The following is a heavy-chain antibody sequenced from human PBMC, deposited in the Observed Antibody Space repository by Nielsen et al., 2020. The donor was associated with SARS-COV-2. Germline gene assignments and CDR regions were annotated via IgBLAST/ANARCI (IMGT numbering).Heavy chain of an antibody. CDR3: ARDKYRYYGSGSYYYYYYGMDV. V-gene: IGHV3-30*04. Sequence: WIRQPPGKGLEWVAVISYDGSNKYYADSVKGRFTISRDNSKNTLYLQMNSLRAEDTAVYYCARDKYRYYGSGSYYYYYYGMDVWGQGTTVTVSS. D-gene: IGHD3-10*01. J-gene: IGHJ6*02. CDR2: ISYDGSNK.